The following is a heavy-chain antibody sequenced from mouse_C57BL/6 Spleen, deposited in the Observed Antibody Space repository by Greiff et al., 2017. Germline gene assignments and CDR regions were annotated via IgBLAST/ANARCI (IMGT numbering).Heavy chain of an antibody. J-gene: IGHJ4*01. D-gene: IGHD2-5*01. Sequence: QVHVKQSGAELAKPGASVKLSCKASGYTFTSYWMHWVKQRPGQGLEWIGYINPSNGYTKYNQKFKDKATLTADKSSSTAYMQLSSLTYEDSAVYYCARSGSNYFYAMDYWGKGTSVTVSS. CDR1: GYTFTSYW. CDR3: ARSGSNYFYAMDY. CDR2: INPSNGYT. V-gene: IGHV1-7*01.